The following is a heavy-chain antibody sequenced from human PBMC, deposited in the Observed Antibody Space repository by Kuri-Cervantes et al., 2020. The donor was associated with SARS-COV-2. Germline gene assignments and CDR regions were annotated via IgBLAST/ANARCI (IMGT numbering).Heavy chain of an antibody. J-gene: IGHJ6*04. D-gene: IGHD4-23*01. V-gene: IGHV4-59*04. CDR2: IYHSGST. Sequence: SETLSLTCTVSGGSISSHYWSWIRQPPGKGLEWIGSIYHSGSTYYNPSLKSRVTISVDTSKNQFSLNLSSVTAADTAVYYCARPGGFLDVWGKGTTVTVSS. CDR1: GGSISSHY. CDR3: ARPGGFLDV.